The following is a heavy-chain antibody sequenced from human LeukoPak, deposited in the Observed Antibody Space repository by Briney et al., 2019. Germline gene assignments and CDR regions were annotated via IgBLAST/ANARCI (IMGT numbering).Heavy chain of an antibody. CDR3: AKDRDFIAAAGSDNWFDP. J-gene: IGHJ5*02. CDR1: GFTFSSYG. Sequence: GGSLRLSCAASGFTFSSYGMHWVRQAPGKGLECGAFIRYDGSNKYYADSVKGRFTISRDNSKNTLYLQMNSLRAEDTAVYYCAKDRDFIAAAGSDNWFDPWGQGTLVTVSS. D-gene: IGHD6-13*01. CDR2: IRYDGSNK. V-gene: IGHV3-30*02.